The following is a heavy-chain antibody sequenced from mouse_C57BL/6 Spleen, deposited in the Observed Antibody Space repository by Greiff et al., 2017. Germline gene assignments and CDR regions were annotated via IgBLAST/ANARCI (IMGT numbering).Heavy chain of an antibody. Sequence: QVQLKESGPELVKPGASVKISCKASGYAFSSYWMNWVKQRPGKGLEWIGRIYPGDGDTISNGKLKGKATLTANKSTNPARMQLSSLTSDDSAVYFCARWDYGIAYWGQGTLVTVSA. V-gene: IGHV1-82*01. D-gene: IGHD2-4*01. CDR1: GYAFSSYW. CDR2: IYPGDGDT. J-gene: IGHJ3*01. CDR3: ARWDYGIAY.